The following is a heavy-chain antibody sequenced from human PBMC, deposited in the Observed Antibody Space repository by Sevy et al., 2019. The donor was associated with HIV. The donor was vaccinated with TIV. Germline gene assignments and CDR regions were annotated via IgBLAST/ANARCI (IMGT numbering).Heavy chain of an antibody. Sequence: GGSLRLSCKASGFTFSTYSMHWVRQAPGKGLEWVSSISRTSTTTYYADSAKGRFTISRDNAKNSLYLQMNSLGDEDTAVYYGAREAYYYDSREENWFDPWGQGTLVTVSS. CDR3: AREAYYYDSREENWFDP. D-gene: IGHD3-22*01. CDR2: ISRTSTTT. V-gene: IGHV3-48*02. J-gene: IGHJ5*02. CDR1: GFTFSTYS.